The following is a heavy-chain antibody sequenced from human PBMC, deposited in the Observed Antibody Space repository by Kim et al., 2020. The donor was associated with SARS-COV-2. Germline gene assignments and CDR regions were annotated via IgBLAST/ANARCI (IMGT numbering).Heavy chain of an antibody. Sequence: SETLSLTCAVYGGSFSGYYWSWIRQPPGKGLEWIGEINHSGSTNYNPSLKSRVTISVDTSKNQFSLKLSSVTAADTAVYYCARGQWFGRTIDYWGQGTLVTVSS. CDR2: INHSGST. CDR1: GGSFSGYY. D-gene: IGHD3-10*01. V-gene: IGHV4-34*01. CDR3: ARGQWFGRTIDY. J-gene: IGHJ4*02.